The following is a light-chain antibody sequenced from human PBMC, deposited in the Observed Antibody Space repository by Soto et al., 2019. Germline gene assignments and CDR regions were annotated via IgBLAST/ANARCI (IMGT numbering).Light chain of an antibody. CDR3: QQLDSYPLT. Sequence: DIQLTQSPSFLSASVGDRVTITCRASQDISNFLAWFQQKPGRAPKLLIYAVFTLQSGVPSRFSGSGSGAEFTLTISSLQRQDVATYYCQQLDSYPLTFGGGNKVDIK. CDR1: QDISNF. V-gene: IGKV1-9*01. CDR2: AVF. J-gene: IGKJ4*01.